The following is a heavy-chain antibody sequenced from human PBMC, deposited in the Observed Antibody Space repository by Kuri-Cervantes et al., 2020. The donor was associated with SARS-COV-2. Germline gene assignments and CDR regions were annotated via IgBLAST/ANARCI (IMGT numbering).Heavy chain of an antibody. J-gene: IGHJ5*02. CDR2: ISGSGGST. CDR1: GFTFSSYA. Sequence: GESLKISCAAPGFTFSSYAMSWVRQAPGKGLEWVSAISGSGGSTYYADSVKGRFTISRDNSKNTLYLQMNSLRAEDTAVYYCARESSRYSSSALDPWGQGTLVTVSS. D-gene: IGHD6-6*01. V-gene: IGHV3-23*01. CDR3: ARESSRYSSSALDP.